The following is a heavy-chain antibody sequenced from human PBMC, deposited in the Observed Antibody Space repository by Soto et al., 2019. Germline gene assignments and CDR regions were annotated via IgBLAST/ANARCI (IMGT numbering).Heavy chain of an antibody. D-gene: IGHD3-16*01. CDR2: INSDGSST. J-gene: IGHJ4*02. V-gene: IGHV3-74*01. Sequence: PGGSLRLSCAASGFTVSTYWMQWVRQAPGKGLVWVSRINSDGSSTTYADSVKGRFTVSRDNAKNTLYLQMNSLKTEDTAVYFCARDDRDYVWGSFRYFDSWGQGTQVTVSS. CDR3: ARDDRDYVWGSFRYFDS. CDR1: GFTVSTYW.